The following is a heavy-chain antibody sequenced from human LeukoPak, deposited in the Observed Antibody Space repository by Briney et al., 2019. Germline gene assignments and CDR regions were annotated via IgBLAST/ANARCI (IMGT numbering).Heavy chain of an antibody. Sequence: GGSLRLSCAASGFTFSNAWMSWVRQAPGKGLEWVGRIKSKTDGGTTDYAAPVKGRFTIPRDDSKNTLYLQMNSLKTEDTAVYYCTTDIVVVPAAIYYYYYGMDVWGQGTTVTVSS. CDR2: IKSKTDGGTT. J-gene: IGHJ6*02. D-gene: IGHD2-2*01. CDR1: GFTFSNAW. V-gene: IGHV3-15*01. CDR3: TTDIVVVPAAIYYYYYGMDV.